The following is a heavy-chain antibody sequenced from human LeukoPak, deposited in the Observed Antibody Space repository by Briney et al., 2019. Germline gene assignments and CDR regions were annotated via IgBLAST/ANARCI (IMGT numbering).Heavy chain of an antibody. CDR1: GYTFTTYG. V-gene: IGHV1-18*01. CDR3: ARDLATVTTGWYYYYGMDV. J-gene: IGHJ6*02. CDR2: ISAYNGNT. D-gene: IGHD4-17*01. Sequence: GESLKISCKASGYTFTTYGISWVRQAPGQGLEWMGWISAYNGNTNYAQKLQGRVTMTTDTSTSTAYMELRSLRSDDTAVYYCARDLATVTTGWYYYYGMDVWGQGTTVTVSS.